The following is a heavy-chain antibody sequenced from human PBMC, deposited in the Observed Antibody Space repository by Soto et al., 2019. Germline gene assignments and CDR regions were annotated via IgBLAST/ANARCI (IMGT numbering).Heavy chain of an antibody. J-gene: IGHJ6*02. CDR1: GGTSSSYA. CDR3: ARVWRSTTYYYYYYGMGV. Sequence: GASVKVSCKASGGTSSSYAISWVRQAPGQGLEWMGGIIPIFGTANYAQKFQGRVTITADESTSTAYMELSSLRSEDTAVYYCARVWRSTTYYYYYYGMGVWGQGTTVTVSS. D-gene: IGHD3-16*01. V-gene: IGHV1-69*13. CDR2: IIPIFGTA.